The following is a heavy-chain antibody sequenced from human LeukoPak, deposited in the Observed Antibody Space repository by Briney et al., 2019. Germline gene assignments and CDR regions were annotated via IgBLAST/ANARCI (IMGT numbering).Heavy chain of an antibody. CDR1: GFIFTNFA. J-gene: IGHJ4*02. Sequence: PGRSLRLSCAASGFIFTNFAMHWVRQAPGKGLEWVAVISNDERNKYYAESVKGRFTISRDNAKNSLYLQMNSLRAEDTAVYYCARYQRGYFDYWGQGTLVTVSS. CDR2: ISNDERNK. CDR3: ARYQRGYFDY. D-gene: IGHD2-2*01. V-gene: IGHV3-30*04.